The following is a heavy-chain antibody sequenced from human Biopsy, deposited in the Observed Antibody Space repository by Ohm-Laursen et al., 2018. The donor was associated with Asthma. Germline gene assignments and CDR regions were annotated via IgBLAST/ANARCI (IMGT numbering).Heavy chain of an antibody. D-gene: IGHD3-3*01. CDR2: ISYGGSKK. CDR1: GFTFSSDG. V-gene: IGHV3-30*03. J-gene: IGHJ4*02. CDR3: ASQSSGPDFWSGYYYFDY. Sequence: SLRLSCAASGFTFSSDGMHWVRQAPGKGLEWVAVISYGGSKKYYADSVKGRFTISRDNSKNTLYLQMNSLRAEDTAVYYCASQSSGPDFWSGYYYFDYWGQGTLVTVSS.